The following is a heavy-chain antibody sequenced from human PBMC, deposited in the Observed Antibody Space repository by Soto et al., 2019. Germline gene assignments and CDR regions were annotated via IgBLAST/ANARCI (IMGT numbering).Heavy chain of an antibody. CDR3: ARVSGLRSPGVGASNWFDP. V-gene: IGHV1-69*13. D-gene: IGHD1-26*01. Sequence: SVKVSCKASGFSFTGYYIHWLRQAPGQGLEWMGGIIPIFGTANYAQKFQGRVTITADESTSTAYMELSSLRSEDTAVYYCARVSGLRSPGVGASNWFDPWGQGTLVTVSS. J-gene: IGHJ5*02. CDR1: GFSFTGYY. CDR2: IIPIFGTA.